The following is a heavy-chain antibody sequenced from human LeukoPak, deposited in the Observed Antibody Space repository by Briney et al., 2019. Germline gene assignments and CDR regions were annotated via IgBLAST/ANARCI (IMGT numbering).Heavy chain of an antibody. CDR3: ARGGAGWYVSVFDP. V-gene: IGHV6-1*01. D-gene: IGHD6-19*01. CDR2: TYYRTRWYF. CDR1: GDSVSNNGAS. Sequence: SQTLSLTCAIYGDSVSNNGASWNWIRQSPSRGLEWLGRTYYRTRWYFDYAVSVRSRATINPDTYKNQFSLQLDSVTPEDTAVYYCARGGAGWYVSVFDPWGQGTLVTVSS. J-gene: IGHJ5*02.